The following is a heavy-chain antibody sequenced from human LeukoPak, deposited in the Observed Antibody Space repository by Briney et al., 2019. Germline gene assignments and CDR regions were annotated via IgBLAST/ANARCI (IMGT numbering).Heavy chain of an antibody. CDR3: VRRSGYYYDY. CDR1: GFTFSTYA. D-gene: IGHD3-22*01. CDR2: ITTNGGTT. Sequence: SGWSLRLSCSASGFTFSTYAMHWVRQAPGKGLDYVSAITTNGGTTYYADSVKGRFTISRDNSKNTLYLQMSSLRAEDTALYYCVRRSGYYYDYWGQGTLVTVSS. J-gene: IGHJ4*02. V-gene: IGHV3-64D*06.